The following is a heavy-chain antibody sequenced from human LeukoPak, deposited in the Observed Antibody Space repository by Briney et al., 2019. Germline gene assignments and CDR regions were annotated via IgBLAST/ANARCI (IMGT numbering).Heavy chain of an antibody. V-gene: IGHV1-3*01. J-gene: IGHJ6*02. Sequence: GASVKVSCKGSGYTFTNYAVHWVRQATGQRLEWLGWINPGNGDTKYSQNFQGRVTVTSDTSAATVYVELNSLTSEDTAVYYCARERWHCRVNCYSVYYYALDVWGQGTTVTVSS. CDR3: ARERWHCRVNCYSVYYYALDV. CDR1: GYTFTNYA. D-gene: IGHD2-15*01. CDR2: INPGNGDT.